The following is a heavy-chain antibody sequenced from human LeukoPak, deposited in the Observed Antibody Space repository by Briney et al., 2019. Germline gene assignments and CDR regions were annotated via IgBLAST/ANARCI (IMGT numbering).Heavy chain of an antibody. CDR1: GGSITTYH. CDR2: VYSSGST. D-gene: IGHD1-26*01. V-gene: IGHV4-4*07. Sequence: SETLSLTCTVSGGSITTYHWTWIRPPAGKGLEWIGRVYSSGSTNYNPSLKSRVTMSVDTSNNQFSLKLSSVTAADTAVYYCASYSGSNAYYAYWGQGTLVTVSS. J-gene: IGHJ4*02. CDR3: ASYSGSNAYYAY.